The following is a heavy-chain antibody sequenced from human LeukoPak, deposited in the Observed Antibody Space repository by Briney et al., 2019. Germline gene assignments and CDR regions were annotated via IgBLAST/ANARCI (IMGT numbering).Heavy chain of an antibody. CDR1: GFTFSSYW. V-gene: IGHV3-7*01. Sequence: GGSLRLSCAASGFTFSSYWMIWVRQAPGKGLEWVANIKQHGSEKYYVDSVKGRFTISRDNANNSLYLQMNSLRAEDTAVYYCARDRGSYYGGDFDYWGQGTLVTVSS. CDR2: IKQHGSEK. J-gene: IGHJ4*02. CDR3: ARDRGSYYGGDFDY. D-gene: IGHD1-26*01.